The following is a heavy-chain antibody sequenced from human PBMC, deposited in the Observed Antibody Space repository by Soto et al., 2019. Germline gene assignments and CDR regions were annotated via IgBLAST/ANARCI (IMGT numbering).Heavy chain of an antibody. V-gene: IGHV4-31*03. Sequence: KASETLSLTCTVSGGSISSGGYYWSWIRQHPGKGLEWIGYIYYSGSTYYNPSLKSRVTISVDTSKNQFSLKLSSVTAADTAVYYCARAFGYSGYDYGSNWFDPWGQGTLVTVSS. D-gene: IGHD5-12*01. CDR2: IYYSGST. J-gene: IGHJ5*02. CDR3: ARAFGYSGYDYGSNWFDP. CDR1: GGSISSGGYY.